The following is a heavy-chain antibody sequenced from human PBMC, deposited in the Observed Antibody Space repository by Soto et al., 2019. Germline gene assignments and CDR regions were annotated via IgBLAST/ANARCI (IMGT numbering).Heavy chain of an antibody. Sequence: QVQLQESGPGLVTPSQTLSLTCTVSAGSMYGGGYSCNWIRQRPGRGLEWIGYITYTGSAYQNPSLTIRVTMSADTSANQFSLRLTSVTAADTAVYYCVRGLIGYHWYAFEVWGQGTMVTVSS. V-gene: IGHV4-31*03. CDR2: ITYTGSA. J-gene: IGHJ3*01. D-gene: IGHD5-12*01. CDR3: VRGLIGYHWYAFEV. CDR1: AGSMYGGGYS.